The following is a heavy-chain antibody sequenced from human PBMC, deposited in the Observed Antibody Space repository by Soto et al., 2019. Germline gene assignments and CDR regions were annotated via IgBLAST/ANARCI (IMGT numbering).Heavy chain of an antibody. V-gene: IGHV1-2*04. J-gene: IGHJ4*02. CDR2: INPNNGGT. D-gene: IGHD6-6*01. CDR3: AIQRSLLVY. CDR1: GYSFTANS. Sequence: GASVKVSCKASGYSFTANSMHWVRQAPGQGLEWMGWINPNNGGTNYARKFQGWVTMTRDTSISTAYMDLTRLKSDDTAVYYCAIQRSLLVYWGQGTLVTVSS.